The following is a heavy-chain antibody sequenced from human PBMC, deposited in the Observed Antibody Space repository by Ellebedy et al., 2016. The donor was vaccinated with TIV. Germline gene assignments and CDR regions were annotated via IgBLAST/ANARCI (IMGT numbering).Heavy chain of an antibody. D-gene: IGHD3-16*01. CDR1: GYSFSNYW. CDR2: IYPRDSDT. CDR3: ATFGGLDV. Sequence: GGSLRLXXKASGYSFSNYWIGWVRHMPGKGLEWMGVIYPRDSDTRYSQSFKGHITISADTSSSTAYLQWTTLKASDSAVYYCATFGGLDVWGKGTTVTVSS. J-gene: IGHJ6*04. V-gene: IGHV5-51*01.